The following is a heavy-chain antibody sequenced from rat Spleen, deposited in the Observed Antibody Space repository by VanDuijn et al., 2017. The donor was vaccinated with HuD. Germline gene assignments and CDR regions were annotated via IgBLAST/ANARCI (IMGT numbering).Heavy chain of an antibody. J-gene: IGHJ1*01. Sequence: EVQLVESGGGLVQPGRSMKLSCAASGFTFSNSYMAWVRQAPTKGLEWVASISTGGDNSYYRDSVKGRFTISRDNAKSTLYLQLDSLRSEDTATYYCAKTIAAISHYWYFDFWGPGTMVTVSS. CDR2: ISTGGDNS. CDR1: GFTFSNSY. D-gene: IGHD1-2*01. V-gene: IGHV5-25*01. CDR3: AKTIAAISHYWYFDF.